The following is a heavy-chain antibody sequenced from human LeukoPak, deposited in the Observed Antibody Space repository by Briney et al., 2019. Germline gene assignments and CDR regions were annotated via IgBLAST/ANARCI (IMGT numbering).Heavy chain of an antibody. CDR2: INPNSGGT. J-gene: IGHJ3*02. D-gene: IGHD3-22*01. V-gene: IGHV1-2*06. CDR3: ARRARWYYYDSSGHHDAFDI. Sequence: GASVKVSCKASGYTFTDYYMHWVRQAPGQGLEWMGRINPNSGGTNYAQKFQGRVTMTRDTSISTAYMELSRLRSDDTAVYYCARRARWYYYDSSGHHDAFDIWGQGTMVTVSS. CDR1: GYTFTDYY.